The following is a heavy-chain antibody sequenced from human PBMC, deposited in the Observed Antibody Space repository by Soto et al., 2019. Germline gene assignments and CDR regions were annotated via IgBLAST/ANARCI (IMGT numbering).Heavy chain of an antibody. V-gene: IGHV1-2*02. CDR2: INPATGAA. J-gene: IGHJ3*02. D-gene: IGHD3-3*01. CDR3: ARGGGVGVAGSAAFDM. Sequence: QLHLVQSGAVVKKPGASVTVSCSASGYPVTAYYMHWVRQAPGRGLEWMGGINPATGAAKYTQTFQGRVTLTREPSPRTGFMETGGPDSWGKAVFYCARGGGVGVAGSAAFDMWGQGTLVTVSS. CDR1: GYPVTAYY.